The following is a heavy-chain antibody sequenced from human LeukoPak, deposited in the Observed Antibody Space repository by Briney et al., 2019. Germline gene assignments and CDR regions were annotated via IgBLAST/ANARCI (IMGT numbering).Heavy chain of an antibody. Sequence: GGSLRLSCVASGFTFSRFAMHWVRQAPDGGLEWMTCISQGENNKYYADSVKGPFTISRDNAKNSLYLQMNSLRAEDTAVYYCARNIGFGVYYYYMDVWGKGTTVTVSS. J-gene: IGHJ6*03. CDR1: GFTFSRFA. CDR2: ISQGENNK. CDR3: ARNIGFGVYYYYMDV. D-gene: IGHD3-10*01. V-gene: IGHV3-30*12.